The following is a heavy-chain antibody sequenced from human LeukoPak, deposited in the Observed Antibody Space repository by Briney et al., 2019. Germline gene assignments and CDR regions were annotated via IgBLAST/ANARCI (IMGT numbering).Heavy chain of an antibody. J-gene: IGHJ6*03. V-gene: IGHV3-21*01. D-gene: IGHD2-2*01. CDR2: ISSSSSYI. Sequence: GGSLRLSCAASGFTFSSYSMNWVRQAPGKGLEWVSSISSSSSYIYYADSVKGRFTISRDNAKNSLYLQMNSLRAEDTAVYYCARDSDIVVVPAAREDIEVHYYIDVWGKGTTVTVSS. CDR1: GFTFSSYS. CDR3: ARDSDIVVVPAAREDIEVHYYIDV.